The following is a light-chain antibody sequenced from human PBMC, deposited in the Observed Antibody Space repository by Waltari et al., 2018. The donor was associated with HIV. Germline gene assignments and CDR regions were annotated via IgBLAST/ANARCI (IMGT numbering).Light chain of an antibody. J-gene: IGKJ5*01. CDR2: DAS. CDR3: EQRANWPSIT. V-gene: IGKV3-11*01. CDR1: KSVRSH. Sequence: EIVRTQSPATLSLSPGERATVSCRASKSVRSHLAWYQHKPGQSPRLLIYDASNRASGIPARFSGSGSGTYFTLTISSLEPEDFAIYYCEQRANWPSITFGQGTRLEIK.